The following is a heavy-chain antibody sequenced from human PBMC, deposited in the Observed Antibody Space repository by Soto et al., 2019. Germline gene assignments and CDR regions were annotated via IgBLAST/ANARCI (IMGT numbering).Heavy chain of an antibody. Sequence: GGSLRLSRAASGFTFSSYAMHWVRQAPGKGLEWVAVISYDGSNKYYADSVKGRFTISRDNSKNTLYLQMNSLRAEDTAVYYCARGVYCSGGSCYFDYWGQGTLVTVSS. D-gene: IGHD2-15*01. CDR1: GFTFSSYA. CDR3: ARGVYCSGGSCYFDY. CDR2: ISYDGSNK. V-gene: IGHV3-30*19. J-gene: IGHJ4*02.